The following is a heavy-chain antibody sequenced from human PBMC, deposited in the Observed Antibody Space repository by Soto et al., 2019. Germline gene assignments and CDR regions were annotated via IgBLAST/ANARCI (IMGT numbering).Heavy chain of an antibody. Sequence: SVKVYYRRSGYTCTCCYMHWLRQAPGQGLEWMGWINPNSGGTNYAQKFQGRVTMTRDTSISTAYMELSRLRSDDTAVYYCARARARSSYYGMDVWGQGTTVTVSS. CDR3: ARARARSSYYGMDV. CDR2: INPNSGGT. CDR1: GYTCTCCY. D-gene: IGHD2-2*01. J-gene: IGHJ6*02. V-gene: IGHV1-2*02.